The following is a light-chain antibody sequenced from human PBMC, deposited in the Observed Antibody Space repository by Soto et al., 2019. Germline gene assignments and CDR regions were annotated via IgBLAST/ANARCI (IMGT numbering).Light chain of an antibody. CDR2: DAS. Sequence: DIQMTQSPSTLSASVGDRVTITCRASQRISSWLAWYQQKPGKAPKLLIYDASSLESWVPSRLSGSGSGTECTPTIRSLQPDDFATYYCQQYNSYPWTFGQGTKVEIK. CDR1: QRISSW. J-gene: IGKJ1*01. CDR3: QQYNSYPWT. V-gene: IGKV1-5*01.